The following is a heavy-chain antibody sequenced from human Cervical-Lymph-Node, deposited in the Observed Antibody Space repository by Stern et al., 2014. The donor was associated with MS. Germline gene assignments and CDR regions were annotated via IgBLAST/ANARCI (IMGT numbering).Heavy chain of an antibody. V-gene: IGHV3-21*04. CDR1: TFTISGYT. Sequence: EVQLEESGGGLVKPVGSLRLSCAASTFTISGYTMHWVRQAPGKGLEWVSSITGGSTYINYSDSVRGRFTISRDNAKNSLFLQMTSLRAVDTAIYYCARSPELPPYFDGWGQGTLVTVSS. D-gene: IGHD3-10*01. J-gene: IGHJ4*02. CDR3: ARSPELPPYFDG. CDR2: ITGGSTYI.